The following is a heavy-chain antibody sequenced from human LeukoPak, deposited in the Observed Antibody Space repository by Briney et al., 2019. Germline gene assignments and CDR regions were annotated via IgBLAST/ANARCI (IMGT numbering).Heavy chain of an antibody. CDR3: AKAPYDFWSGYYRGYFDY. Sequence: GGSLRLSCAASGFTFSSYAMSWVRQAPGKGLEWVSSISSSSSYIYYADSVKGRFTISRDNSKNTLYLQMNSLRAEDTAVYYCAKAPYDFWSGYYRGYFDYWGQGTLVTVSS. CDR2: ISSSSSYI. CDR1: GFTFSSYA. J-gene: IGHJ4*02. D-gene: IGHD3-3*01. V-gene: IGHV3-23*01.